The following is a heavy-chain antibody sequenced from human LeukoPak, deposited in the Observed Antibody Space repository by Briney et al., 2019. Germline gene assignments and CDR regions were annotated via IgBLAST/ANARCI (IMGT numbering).Heavy chain of an antibody. CDR3: ARGSLSGSYPFDY. V-gene: IGHV4-59*12. Sequence: KTSETLSLTCTVPGGTISSYYWNWIRQPPGKGLEWIGYIHYSGSTKYNPSLKSRVTISVDTCKNQFSLKLSSVTAADTAVYYCARGSLSGSYPFDYWGQGILVTVSS. J-gene: IGHJ4*02. CDR2: IHYSGST. CDR1: GGTISSYY. D-gene: IGHD1-26*01.